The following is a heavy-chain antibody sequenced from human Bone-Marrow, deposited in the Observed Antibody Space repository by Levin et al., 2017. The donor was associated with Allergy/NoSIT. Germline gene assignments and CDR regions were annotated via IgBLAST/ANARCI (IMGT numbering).Heavy chain of an antibody. Sequence: SETLSLTCSVSGGSIGSGDYYWSWIRQAPGKGLEWIGYITKSGSPYYNPSLKSRVTMSIDSSKNQFSLEVSSVTAADTAVYYCARDDGSSYAVFDYWGPGTLVSVSS. J-gene: IGHJ4*02. CDR2: ITKSGSP. CDR1: GGSIGSGDYY. CDR3: ARDDGSSYAVFDY. D-gene: IGHD3-16*01. V-gene: IGHV4-30-4*01.